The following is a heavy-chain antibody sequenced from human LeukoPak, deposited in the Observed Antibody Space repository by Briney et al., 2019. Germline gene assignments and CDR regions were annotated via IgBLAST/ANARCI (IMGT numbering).Heavy chain of an antibody. CDR2: IIPIFGTA. J-gene: IGHJ3*02. CDR1: GGTFSSYA. CDR3: ARDSYSVISDDAFDI. V-gene: IGHV1-69*05. Sequence: SVKDSCKASGGTFSSYAISWVRLAPGQGLEWMGGIIPIFGTANYAQKFQGRVTITTDESTSTAYMELSSLRSEDTAVYYCARDSYSVISDDAFDIWGQGTMVPVSS. D-gene: IGHD5/OR15-5a*01.